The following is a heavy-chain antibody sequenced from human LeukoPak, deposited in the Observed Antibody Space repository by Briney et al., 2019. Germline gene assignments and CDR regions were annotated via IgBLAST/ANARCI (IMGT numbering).Heavy chain of an antibody. D-gene: IGHD2-8*02. J-gene: IGHJ4*02. CDR3: TRAPATNEWRCMDY. Sequence: PGGSLRLACAASGVSFSNYWMGWVRRAPGKGLEWVAKIKQVGSEKRYVDPVKGRFTISRDNTKNSLYQQMNSLRAEDTAVYYWTRAPATNEWRCMDYWGQGTMVTVSS. CDR1: GVSFSNYW. CDR2: IKQVGSEK. V-gene: IGHV3-7*01.